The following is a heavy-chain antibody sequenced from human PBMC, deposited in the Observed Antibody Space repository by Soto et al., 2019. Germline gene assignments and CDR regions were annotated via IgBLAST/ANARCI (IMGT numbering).Heavy chain of an antibody. CDR3: ARGSKGSTNCSGGSCYSGIYYYYMDV. J-gene: IGHJ6*03. D-gene: IGHD2-15*01. Sequence: PSETLSLTCAVSSGSISSSNWWSWVRQPPGKGLEWIGEIYHSGSTNYNPSLKSRVTISVDKSKNQFSLKLSSVTAADTAVYYCARGSKGSTNCSGGSCYSGIYYYYMDVWGKGTTVTVSS. CDR2: IYHSGST. CDR1: SGSISSSNW. V-gene: IGHV4-4*02.